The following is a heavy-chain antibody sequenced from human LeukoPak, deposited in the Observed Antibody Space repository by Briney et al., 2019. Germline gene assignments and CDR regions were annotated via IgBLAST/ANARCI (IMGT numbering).Heavy chain of an antibody. Sequence: PGGSLRLSCAASGFTFSDYWMHWVRQAPGKGLVWGSVIHSDGSSIRYADSVKGRFTISRDNAKNTLYLQMNSLRAEDTAVYYCARGPLTTSGRSLGSWGQGTLVTVSS. CDR3: ARGPLTTSGRSLGS. D-gene: IGHD4-17*01. V-gene: IGHV3-74*01. J-gene: IGHJ5*02. CDR1: GFTFSDYW. CDR2: IHSDGSSI.